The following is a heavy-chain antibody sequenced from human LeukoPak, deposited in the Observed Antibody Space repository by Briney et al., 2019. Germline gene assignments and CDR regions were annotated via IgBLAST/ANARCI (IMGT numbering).Heavy chain of an antibody. CDR1: GFTFSSYG. CDR3: ARDRDIVVVPAAGSFDP. CDR2: IRYDGSNK. V-gene: IGHV3-30*02. J-gene: IGHJ5*02. Sequence: GGSLRLSCAASGFTFSSYGMHWVRQAPGKGLEWVAFIRYDGSNKYYADSVKGRFTISRDNSKNTLYLQMNSLRAEDTAVYYCARDRDIVVVPAAGSFDPWGQGTLVTVSS. D-gene: IGHD2-2*01.